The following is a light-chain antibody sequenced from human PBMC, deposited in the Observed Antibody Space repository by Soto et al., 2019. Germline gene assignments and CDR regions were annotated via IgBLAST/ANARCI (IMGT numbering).Light chain of an antibody. CDR1: SSALGSYRL. V-gene: IGLV2-23*01. J-gene: IGLJ1*01. CDR3: CSSAPNRTIV. Sequence: QSALTQPASVSGSPGQSITISCTGSSSALGSYRLVSWYQHHPGKVPKLIIYEGSKRPSGVSNRFSGSEPGNTASLTISGLQAEDEADYSGCSSAPNRTIVFGTGTNLTV. CDR2: EGS.